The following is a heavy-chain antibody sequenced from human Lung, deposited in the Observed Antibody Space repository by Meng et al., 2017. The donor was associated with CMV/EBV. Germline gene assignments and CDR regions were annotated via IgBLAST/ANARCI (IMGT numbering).Heavy chain of an antibody. J-gene: IGHJ6*02. CDR2: MNPNRGNT. D-gene: IGHD2/OR15-2a*01. CDR1: GYTFSNYD. Sequence: ASXXVSXKASGYTFSNYDIIWVRQASGQGLEWVGWMNPNRGNTAYAQKFQGRVTMTRDTSTSIAYMELSSLRSGDTAVYYCARGQVQCSTINCHDYRFSGMYXWGQXTTVTVS. V-gene: IGHV1-8*01. CDR3: ARGQVQCSTINCHDYRFSGMYX.